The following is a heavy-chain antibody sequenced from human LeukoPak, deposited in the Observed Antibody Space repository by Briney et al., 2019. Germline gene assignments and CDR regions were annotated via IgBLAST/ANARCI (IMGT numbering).Heavy chain of an antibody. D-gene: IGHD3-22*01. CDR2: IYSGGST. Sequence: GGSLRLSCAASGLTVSSNYMSSGRQAPRKGLEWFSVIYSGGSTYYADSVKGRFTISRDNSKNTLYLQMNSLRAEDTAVYYCARVMGYDSSGYYDGFDYWGQGTLVTVSS. CDR3: ARVMGYDSSGYYDGFDY. V-gene: IGHV3-66*01. J-gene: IGHJ4*02. CDR1: GLTVSSNY.